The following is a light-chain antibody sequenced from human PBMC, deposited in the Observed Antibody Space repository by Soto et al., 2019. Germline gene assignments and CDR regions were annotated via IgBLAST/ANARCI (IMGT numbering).Light chain of an antibody. Sequence: MTQSPSSLSASVGDSVTLSCRASQSVASSVAWYQQKPGQAPRLILYGASTRATGFPARFSGSGSGTEFSLTISSLQSEDFAVYYCQQYNNWPPITFGQGTRLEIK. J-gene: IGKJ5*01. V-gene: IGKV3-15*01. CDR1: QSVASS. CDR2: GAS. CDR3: QQYNNWPPIT.